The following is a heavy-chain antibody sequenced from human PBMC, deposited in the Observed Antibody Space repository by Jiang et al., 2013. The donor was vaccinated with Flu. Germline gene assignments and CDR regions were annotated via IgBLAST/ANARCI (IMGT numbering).Heavy chain of an antibody. V-gene: IGHV1-69*04. D-gene: IGHD4-23*01. CDR3: ARELEVDYGGNDYYYGMDV. J-gene: IGHJ6*02. CDR2: IIPILGIA. Sequence: CGAEVKKPGSSVKVSCKASGGTFSSYAISWVRQAPGQGLEWMGGIIPILGIANYAQKFQGRVTITADKSTSTAYMELSSLRSEDTAVYYCARELEVDYGGNDYYYGMDVWGQGTTVTVSS. CDR1: GGTFSSYA.